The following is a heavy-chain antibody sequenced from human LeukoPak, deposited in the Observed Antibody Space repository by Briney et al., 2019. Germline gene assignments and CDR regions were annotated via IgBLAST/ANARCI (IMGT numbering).Heavy chain of an antibody. CDR3: ARDPLGTTAAFDI. CDR1: GGTFSSYA. J-gene: IGHJ3*02. Sequence: SVEVSCKASGGTFSSYAISWVRQAPGQGLEWMGGIIPIFGTANYAQKFQGRVTITADESTSTAYMELSSLRSEDTAVYYCARDPLGTTAAFDIWGQGTMVTVSS. V-gene: IGHV1-69*13. CDR2: IIPIFGTA. D-gene: IGHD1-1*01.